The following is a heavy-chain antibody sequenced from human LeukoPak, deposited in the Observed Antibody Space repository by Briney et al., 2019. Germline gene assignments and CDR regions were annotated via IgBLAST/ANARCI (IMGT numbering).Heavy chain of an antibody. D-gene: IGHD3-22*01. Sequence: GGSLRLSCAASGFYFSIYRMNWVRQAPGKGLEWVSYIHLSGTPTHYAEVVKGRFSISRDHAKNSLYLQMDNLRAEDTAVYYCARADSPKLFDYWGQGTLVTVSS. CDR3: ARADSPKLFDY. CDR1: GFYFSIYR. CDR2: IHLSGTPT. V-gene: IGHV3-48*04. J-gene: IGHJ4*02.